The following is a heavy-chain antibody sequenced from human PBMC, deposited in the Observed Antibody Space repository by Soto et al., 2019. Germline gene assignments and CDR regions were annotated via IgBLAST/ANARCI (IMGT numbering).Heavy chain of an antibody. V-gene: IGHV1-18*04. CDR2: ISANNGNT. CDR3: ARDRDIVVVPAAISNHYFDMDV. Sequence: SSVKVSCKASGYTITNYGISWVRQAPGQGLEWMGWISANNGNTNYAQKLQGRVTMTTDKSTSTAHMELRSLRSDETAVYYCARDRDIVVVPAAISNHYFDMDVWGQGSRVTVS. CDR1: GYTITNYG. D-gene: IGHD2-2*02. J-gene: IGHJ6*02.